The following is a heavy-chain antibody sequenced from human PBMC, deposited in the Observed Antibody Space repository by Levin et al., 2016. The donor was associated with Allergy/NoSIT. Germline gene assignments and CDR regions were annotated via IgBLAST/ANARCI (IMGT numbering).Heavy chain of an antibody. D-gene: IGHD3-22*01. CDR1: GFTFSSYA. Sequence: GESLKISCAASGFTFSSYAMSWVRQAPGKGLEWVSAISGSGGSTYYADSVKGRFTISRDNSKNTLYLQMNSLRAEDTAVYYCARDLPDYDSSGRYPIDYWGQGTLVTVSS. CDR3: ARDLPDYDSSGRYPIDY. CDR2: ISGSGGST. J-gene: IGHJ4*02. V-gene: IGHV3-23*01.